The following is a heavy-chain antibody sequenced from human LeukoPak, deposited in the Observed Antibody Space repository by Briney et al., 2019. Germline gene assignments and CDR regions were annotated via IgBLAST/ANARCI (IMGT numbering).Heavy chain of an antibody. D-gene: IGHD3-22*01. CDR1: GFTFSSYA. J-gene: IGHJ4*02. Sequence: PGGSLRLSCAASGFTFSSYAMSWVRQAPGKGLEWVSAISGSGGSTYYADSVMGRFTISRDNSKNTLYLQMNSLRAEDTAVYYCARPMIVSGYPFDFVYWGQGTLVTVSS. CDR3: ARPMIVSGYPFDFVY. CDR2: ISGSGGST. V-gene: IGHV3-23*01.